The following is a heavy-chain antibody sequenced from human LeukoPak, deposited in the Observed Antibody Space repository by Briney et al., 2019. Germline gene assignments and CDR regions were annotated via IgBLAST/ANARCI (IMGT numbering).Heavy chain of an antibody. CDR3: ASMAYCSSTSCSPFDY. CDR1: GFTFSDYY. Sequence: GGSLRLSCAASGFTFSDYYMSWIRQAPGKGLEWVSYISSSGSTIYYADSVKGRFTISRDNAKNSLYLQMNSLRAEDTAVYYCASMAYCSSTSCSPFDYWGQGTLVTVSS. D-gene: IGHD2-2*01. CDR2: ISSSGSTI. V-gene: IGHV3-11*04. J-gene: IGHJ4*02.